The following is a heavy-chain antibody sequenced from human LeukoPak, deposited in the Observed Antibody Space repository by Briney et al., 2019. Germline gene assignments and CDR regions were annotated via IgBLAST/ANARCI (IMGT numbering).Heavy chain of an antibody. CDR2: LSHAGTN. D-gene: IGHD5-18*01. CDR1: GGSITSNSYS. J-gene: IGHJ4*02. Sequence: PSETLSLTCTVSGGSITSNSYSWGWIRQPPGKGLQWIVTLSHAGTNYYNPSLKSRVSMPVDRSKNQFSLKLTSATATDTAVYYCARLSGGVQLWGDWGQGTLVTVSS. V-gene: IGHV4-39*01. CDR3: ARLSGGVQLWGD.